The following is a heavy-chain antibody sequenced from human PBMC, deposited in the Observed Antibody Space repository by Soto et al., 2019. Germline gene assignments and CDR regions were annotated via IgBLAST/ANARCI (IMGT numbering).Heavy chain of an antibody. CDR1: GFTFSSYW. CDR3: ARKHLFYGWFDP. Sequence: GGSLRLSCAASGFTFSSYWMHWVRQAPGKGLVWVSRINSDGSSTSYADSVKGRFTISRDNAKNTLYLQMNSLRAEDTAVYYCARKHLFYGWFDPWGQGTLVTVSS. J-gene: IGHJ5*02. V-gene: IGHV3-74*01. D-gene: IGHD3-10*01. CDR2: INSDGSST.